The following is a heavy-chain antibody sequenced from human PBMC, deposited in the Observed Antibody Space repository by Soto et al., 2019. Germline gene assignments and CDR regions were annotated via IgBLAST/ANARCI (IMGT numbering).Heavy chain of an antibody. D-gene: IGHD6-13*01. V-gene: IGHV3-30-3*01. CDR1: GFAFSTYP. CDR2: ISFDGSDT. J-gene: IGHJ4*02. Sequence: PGGSLRLSCGASGFAFSTYPMHWVRQAPGKGLGWVAVISFDGSDTYYADSVKGRFTISRDNSKNTLYIQMNSLRAEGTAVYYCARERAIAATGIFYYWGPATLVTVYS. CDR3: ARERAIAATGIFYY.